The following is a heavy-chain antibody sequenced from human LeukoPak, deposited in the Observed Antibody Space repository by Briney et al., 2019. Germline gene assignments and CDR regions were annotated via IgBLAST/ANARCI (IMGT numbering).Heavy chain of an antibody. CDR1: GGSISSGDYF. CDR2: IYHSGTT. CDR3: ARVGSKFPYWYFDL. Sequence: SETLSLTCTVSGGSISSGDYFWSWLRQPPGKGLEWIGDIYHSGTTFYNPSLKSRVTISVDTSKNQFSLKLNSVTAADTAVYYCARVGSKFPYWYFDLWGRGTLVTVFS. V-gene: IGHV4-30-4*01. J-gene: IGHJ2*01. D-gene: IGHD6-25*01.